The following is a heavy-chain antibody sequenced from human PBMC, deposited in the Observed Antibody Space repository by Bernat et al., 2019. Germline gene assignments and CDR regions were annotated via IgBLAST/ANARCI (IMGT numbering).Heavy chain of an antibody. V-gene: IGHV3-7*03. CDR3: ARGWGGFDY. CDR2: IKEDGSEK. CDR1: GFTFSSYW. D-gene: IGHD3-16*01. J-gene: IGHJ4*02. Sequence: EVQLVESGGGLVKPGGSLRLSCAASGFTFSSYWMTWVRQAPGKGLEWVANIKEDGSEKYYVDSVKGRFTISRDNAKNSLYLQMNSLRSEDTAVYYCARGWGGFDYWGQGTLVTVSS.